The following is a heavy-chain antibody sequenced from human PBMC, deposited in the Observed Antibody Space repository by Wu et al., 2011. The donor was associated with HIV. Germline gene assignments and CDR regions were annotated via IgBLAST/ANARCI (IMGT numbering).Heavy chain of an antibody. CDR3: SRGTPSNPPYYFDY. D-gene: IGHD3-10*01. V-gene: IGHV1-18*01. CDR1: GYSFTSYD. CDR2: ITASNGDT. Sequence: QVQLVQSGAEVKKPGASVKVSCKASGYSFTSYDISWVRQAPGQGLEWMGWITASNGDTNYAQKLQVRVTMTTDTSTSTAYMELRSLRSDDTAVYFCSRGTPSNPPYYFDYWGQGTLVTVSS. J-gene: IGHJ4*02.